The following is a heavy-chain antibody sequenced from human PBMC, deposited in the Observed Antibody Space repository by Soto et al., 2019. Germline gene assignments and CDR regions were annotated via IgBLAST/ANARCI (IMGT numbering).Heavy chain of an antibody. J-gene: IGHJ6*02. Sequence: PGESLKISCKGSGYSFTRYWIGWVLQMPWKGLEWMGIIYPGDSDTRYSPSFQGQVTISADKSISTAYLQWSSLKASDTAMYYCAGGGVRGVITRTRDYYGMDVWGQGTTVTVSS. V-gene: IGHV5-51*01. CDR3: AGGGVRGVITRTRDYYGMDV. D-gene: IGHD3-10*01. CDR1: GYSFTRYW. CDR2: IYPGDSDT.